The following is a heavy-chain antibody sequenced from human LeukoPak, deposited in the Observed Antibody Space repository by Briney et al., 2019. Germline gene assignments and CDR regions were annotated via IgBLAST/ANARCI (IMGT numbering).Heavy chain of an antibody. D-gene: IGHD2-15*01. CDR3: ARMGEWWSSRGRPFDY. CDR2: IDWDDDK. J-gene: IGHJ4*02. CDR1: GFSLSTSGMC. V-gene: IGHV2-70*11. Sequence: SGPTLVNPTQTLTLTCTFSGFSLSTSGMCVSWIRQPPGKALEWLARIDWDDDKYYSTSLKTRLTISKDTSKNQVVLTMTNMDPVDTATYYCARMGEWWSSRGRPFDYWGQGTLVTVSS.